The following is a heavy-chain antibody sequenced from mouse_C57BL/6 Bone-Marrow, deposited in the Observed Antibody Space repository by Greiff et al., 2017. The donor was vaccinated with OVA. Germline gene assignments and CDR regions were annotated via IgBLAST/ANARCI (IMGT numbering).Heavy chain of an antibody. CDR3: ARGRGLRLFAY. J-gene: IGHJ3*01. D-gene: IGHD2-4*01. Sequence: VQLQQSGAELMKPGASVKLSCKATGCTFTGYWIEWVKQRPGHGLEWIGEILPGSGSTNYNEKFKGKATFTADTSSNTAYMQLSSLTTEDSAIYYCARGRGLRLFAYWGQGTLVTVSA. V-gene: IGHV1-9*01. CDR2: ILPGSGST. CDR1: GCTFTGYW.